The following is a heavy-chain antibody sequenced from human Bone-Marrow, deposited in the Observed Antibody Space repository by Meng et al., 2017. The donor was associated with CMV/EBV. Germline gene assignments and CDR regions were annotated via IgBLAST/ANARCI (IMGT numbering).Heavy chain of an antibody. CDR2: IYYSGST. J-gene: IGHJ4*02. D-gene: IGHD4-11*01. CDR3: ARMTTVKGGDYFDY. Sequence: SETLSLTCTVSGGSISSYYWSWIRQPPGKGLEWIGYIYYSGSTNYNPSLKSRVTISVDTSKNQFSLKLSSVTAADTAVYYCARMTTVKGGDYFDYWGQGTLVTFSS. CDR1: GGSISSYY. V-gene: IGHV4-59*01.